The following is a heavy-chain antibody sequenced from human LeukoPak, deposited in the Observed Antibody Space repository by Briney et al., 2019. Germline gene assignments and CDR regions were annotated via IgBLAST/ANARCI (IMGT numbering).Heavy chain of an antibody. CDR3: ARGYSSSSKGVDY. Sequence: GGSLRLSCAASGFTFSSYAMHWVRQAPGKGLEWVAVISYDGSNKYYADSVKGRFTISRDNSKNTLYLQMNSLRAEDTAVYYCARGYSSSSKGVDYWGQGTLVTVSS. CDR2: ISYDGSNK. V-gene: IGHV3-30-3*01. CDR1: GFTFSSYA. D-gene: IGHD6-6*01. J-gene: IGHJ4*02.